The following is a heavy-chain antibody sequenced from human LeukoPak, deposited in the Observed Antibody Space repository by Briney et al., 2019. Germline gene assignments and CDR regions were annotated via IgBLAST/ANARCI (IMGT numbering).Heavy chain of an antibody. J-gene: IGHJ4*02. Sequence: SETLSLTCTVSGGSISSSSYYWGWIRQPAGKGLEWIGRIYTSGSTNYNPSLKSRVTISVDTSKNQFSLKLSSVTAADTAVYYCARAGERLWYFDYWGQGTLVTVSS. V-gene: IGHV4-61*02. D-gene: IGHD1-1*01. CDR2: IYTSGST. CDR3: ARAGERLWYFDY. CDR1: GGSISSSSYY.